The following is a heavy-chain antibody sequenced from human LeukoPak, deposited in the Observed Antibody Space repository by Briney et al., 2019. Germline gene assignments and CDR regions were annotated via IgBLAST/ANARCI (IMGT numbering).Heavy chain of an antibody. CDR3: ARGITISGSGMFDY. CDR2: INPNSGAT. CDR1: GYTFTGYH. J-gene: IGHJ4*02. V-gene: IGHV1-2*02. Sequence: ASVKVSCKPSGYTFTGYHIHWVRQAPGQGLEWMGWINPNSGATNYAQKFQGRVAMTRDTSISTAYMELSGLTYDDAAVYHCARGITISGSGMFDYWGQGTLVTVSS. D-gene: IGHD3-9*01.